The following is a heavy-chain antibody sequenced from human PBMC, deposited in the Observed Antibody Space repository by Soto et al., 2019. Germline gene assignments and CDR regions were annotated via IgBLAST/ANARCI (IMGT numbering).Heavy chain of an antibody. J-gene: IGHJ6*02. CDR3: ARGVGFGYYYYHMDL. D-gene: IGHD3-10*01. Sequence: LGLSCAASGFPFRSYAMHWVRQAPGKGLEWVAVISYDGSNKYYADSVKGRFTISRDNSKNTLYLQMNSLRAEDTAVYYCARGVGFGYYYYHMDLWGQGTTVTVSS. CDR2: ISYDGSNK. V-gene: IGHV3-30-3*01. CDR1: GFPFRSYA.